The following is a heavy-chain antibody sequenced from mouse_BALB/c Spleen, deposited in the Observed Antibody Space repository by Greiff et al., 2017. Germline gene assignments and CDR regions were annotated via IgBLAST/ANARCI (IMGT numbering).Heavy chain of an antibody. CDR2: INPDSSTI. V-gene: IGHV4-1*02. Sequence: EVKLLESGGGLVQPGGSLKLSCAASGFDFSRYWMSWVRQAPGKGLEWIGEINPDSSTINYTPSLKDKFIISRDNAKNTLYLQMSKVRSEDTALYYCARGPLNYYAMDYWGQGTSVTVSS. CDR1: GFDFSRYW. J-gene: IGHJ4*01. CDR3: ARGPLNYYAMDY.